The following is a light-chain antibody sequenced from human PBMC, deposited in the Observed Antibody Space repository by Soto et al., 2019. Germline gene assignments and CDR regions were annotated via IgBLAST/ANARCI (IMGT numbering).Light chain of an antibody. V-gene: IGKV1-39*01. CDR1: QSISSY. J-gene: IGKJ3*01. Sequence: DIQMTQSPSSLSASVGDRVTITCRASQSISSYLSWYQQKPGKAPKLLIYAASSLQSGVPSRFSGSGSVTDFTLTISSLQPEDVATYHCQQTYSSPPFTFGHGTKVDIK. CDR3: QQTYSSPPFT. CDR2: AAS.